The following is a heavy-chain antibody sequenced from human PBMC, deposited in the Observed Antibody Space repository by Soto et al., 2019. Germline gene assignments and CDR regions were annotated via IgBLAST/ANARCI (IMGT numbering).Heavy chain of an antibody. D-gene: IGHD4-17*01. J-gene: IGHJ6*02. Sequence: SETLSLTCAVYGGSFSGYYWSWIRQPPGKGLEWIGEINHSGSTNYNPSLKSRVTISVDTSKNQFSLKLSSVTAADTAVYFCARYPTVTTRYYYYGMDVWGQGTTVTVSS. V-gene: IGHV4-34*01. CDR3: ARYPTVTTRYYYYGMDV. CDR2: INHSGST. CDR1: GGSFSGYY.